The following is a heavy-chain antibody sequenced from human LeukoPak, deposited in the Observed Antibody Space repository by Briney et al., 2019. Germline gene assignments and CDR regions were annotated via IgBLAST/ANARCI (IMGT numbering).Heavy chain of an antibody. CDR3: ARDRYCSGGSCYPYYYYYGMDV. Sequence: ASVKVSCKASGYTFTGYYMHWVRQAPGQGLEWMGWINPNSGGTNYAQKFQGRVTMTRDTSISTAYMELSRLRSDDTAVYYCARDRYCSGGSCYPYYYYYGMDVWGQGTTVTVSS. CDR2: INPNSGGT. J-gene: IGHJ6*02. CDR1: GYTFTGYY. V-gene: IGHV1-2*02. D-gene: IGHD2-15*01.